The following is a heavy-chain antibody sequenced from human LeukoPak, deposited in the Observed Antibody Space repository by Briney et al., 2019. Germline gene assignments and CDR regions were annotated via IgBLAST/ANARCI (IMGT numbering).Heavy chain of an antibody. CDR2: IYSDGNT. CDR1: GYTVSNNY. V-gene: IGHV3-66*01. CDR3: TTGHYSHTL. Sequence: PGGSLRLSGAASGYTVSNNYVSWVRQAPGKGLEWVSVIYSDGNTYYVDSVKGRFTISRDNYKNTLYLQMNSVRVEVTAVYYCTTGHYSHTLGGQGTLVTVSS. D-gene: IGHD1-26*01. J-gene: IGHJ4*02.